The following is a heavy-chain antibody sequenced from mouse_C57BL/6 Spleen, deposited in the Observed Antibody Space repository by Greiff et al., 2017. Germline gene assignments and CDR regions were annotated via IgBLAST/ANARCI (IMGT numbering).Heavy chain of an antibody. CDR1: GYAFSSSW. J-gene: IGHJ4*01. Sequence: QVQLQQSGPELVKPGASVKISCKASGYAFSSSWMNWVKQRPGKGLEWIGRIYPGDGDTNYNGKFKGKATLTADKSSSTAYMQLSSLTSEDSAVYFCARELDYYGSSYEAMDYWGQGTSVTVSS. D-gene: IGHD1-1*01. CDR3: ARELDYYGSSYEAMDY. V-gene: IGHV1-82*01. CDR2: IYPGDGDT.